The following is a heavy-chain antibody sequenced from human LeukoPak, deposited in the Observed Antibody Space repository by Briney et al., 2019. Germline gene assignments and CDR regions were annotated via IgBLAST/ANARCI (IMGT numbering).Heavy chain of an antibody. D-gene: IGHD1-26*01. CDR1: GYTLTELS. V-gene: IGHV1-24*01. CDR3: ATVHVSLGQVGWLQH. J-gene: IGHJ1*01. Sequence: ASVKVSCKVSGYTLTELSMHWVRQAPGKGLEWMGGFDPEDGETIYAQKFQGRVTMTEDTSTDTAYMELSSLRSEDTAVYYCATVHVSLGQVGWLQHWGQGTLVTVSS. CDR2: FDPEDGET.